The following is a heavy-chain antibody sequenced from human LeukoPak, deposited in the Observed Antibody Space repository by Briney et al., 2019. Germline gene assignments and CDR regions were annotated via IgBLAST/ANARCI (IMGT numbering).Heavy chain of an antibody. D-gene: IGHD6-6*01. J-gene: IGHJ6*02. V-gene: IGHV4-59*01. CDR3: ATRGAARPGGSYSMDV. Sequence: SETLSLTCTVSGGSISAYYWSWIRQPPGKGLEYIGYIYNSGSTNYKPSLKSRVTISIDTSKNQLSLKLSSVTTADTAVYYCATRGAARPGGSYSMDVWGQGTTVTVSS. CDR1: GGSISAYY. CDR2: IYNSGST.